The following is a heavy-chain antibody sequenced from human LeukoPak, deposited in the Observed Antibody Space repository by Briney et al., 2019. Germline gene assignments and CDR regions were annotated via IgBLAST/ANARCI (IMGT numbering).Heavy chain of an antibody. CDR3: ARVKLDIVVVPAAGAYHYYYMDV. Sequence: ASVKVSCKASGYTFTSYYMHWVRQAPGQGLEWMGIINPSGGSTSYAQKFQGRVTMTRDMSTSTVYMELSSLRSEDTAVYYCARVKLDIVVVPAAGAYHYYYMDVWGKGTTVTISS. J-gene: IGHJ6*03. V-gene: IGHV1-46*01. CDR1: GYTFTSYY. D-gene: IGHD2-2*03. CDR2: INPSGGST.